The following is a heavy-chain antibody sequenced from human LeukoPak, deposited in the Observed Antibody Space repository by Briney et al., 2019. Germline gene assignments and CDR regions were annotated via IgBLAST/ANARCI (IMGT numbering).Heavy chain of an antibody. Sequence: GSLRLSCAASGFTFSSYGMHWVRQAPGKGLEWVAVISYDGSNKYYADSVKGRFTISRDNSKNTLYLQMNSLRAEDTAVYYCAKDPYGYSYGYESGPFDYWGQGTLVTVSS. V-gene: IGHV3-30*18. CDR2: ISYDGSNK. J-gene: IGHJ4*02. CDR1: GFTFSSYG. CDR3: AKDPYGYSYGYESGPFDY. D-gene: IGHD5-18*01.